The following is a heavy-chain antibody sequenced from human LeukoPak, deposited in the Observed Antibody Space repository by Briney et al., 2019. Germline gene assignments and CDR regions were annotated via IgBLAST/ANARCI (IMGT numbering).Heavy chain of an antibody. D-gene: IGHD2-21*02. CDR3: AKGDSYCGGDCYPD. Sequence: GGSLRLSCAASGFTFSSYSMNWVRQAPGKGLEWVSSISSSSSYIYYADSVKGRFTISRDNAKNSLYLQMNSLRAEDTAVYYCAKGDSYCGGDCYPDWGQGTLVTVSS. J-gene: IGHJ4*02. CDR2: ISSSSSYI. CDR1: GFTFSSYS. V-gene: IGHV3-21*04.